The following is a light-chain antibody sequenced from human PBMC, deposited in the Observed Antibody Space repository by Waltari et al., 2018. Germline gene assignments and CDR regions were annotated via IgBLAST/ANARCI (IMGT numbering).Light chain of an antibody. V-gene: IGKV1-5*03. J-gene: IGKJ2*01. CDR2: KAS. CDR1: QSIGNW. CDR3: QQCNTYPYT. Sequence: DIQMTQAPSTLSASVGDRVTITCRASQSIGNWLAWFQQKPGKAPNLLIYKASILESGAPSRFSGSGSGTEFTLTISSLQPDDFATYYCQQCNTYPYTFGQGTKLEIK.